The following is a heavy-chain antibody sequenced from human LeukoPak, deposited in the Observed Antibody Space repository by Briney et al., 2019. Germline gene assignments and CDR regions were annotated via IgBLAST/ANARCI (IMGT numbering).Heavy chain of an antibody. J-gene: IGHJ4*02. CDR1: AFTFTSYG. CDR3: AKDLCTKQNAPGYFDY. V-gene: IGHV3-30*02. Sequence: GGSLRLSCAVSAFTFTSYGMHWVRQAPGKGLEWVAFIWYDGSKQYYIDSVKGRFTVSRDNSKNTLYLQMNNLRAEDTAVYYCAKDLCTKQNAPGYFDYWGQGTLVTVSS. D-gene: IGHD1-1*01. CDR2: IWYDGSKQ.